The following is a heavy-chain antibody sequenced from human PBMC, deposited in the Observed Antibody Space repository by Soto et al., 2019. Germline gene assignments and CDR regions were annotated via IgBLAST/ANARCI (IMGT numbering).Heavy chain of an antibody. D-gene: IGHD2-15*01. J-gene: IGHJ6*02. V-gene: IGHV1-69*01. CDR1: GGTFSTYA. Sequence: QVQLVQSGAEVKKPGSSVKVSCKAPGGTFSTYAISWVRQAPGQGLEWMGVGIPIFGTPKYAQKFQGRVTITADESTSTGYMELRSLRSEDTAVYYCARSQGGSSSLDIYYYYYYGMDVWGQGTTVTVSS. CDR2: GIPIFGTP. CDR3: ARSQGGSSSLDIYYYYYYGMDV.